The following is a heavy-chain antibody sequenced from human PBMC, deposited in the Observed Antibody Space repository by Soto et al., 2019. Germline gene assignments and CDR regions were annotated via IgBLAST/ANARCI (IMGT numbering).Heavy chain of an antibody. CDR3: ARDPSPYTSGWYGIDF. V-gene: IGHV3-48*01. Sequence: GGSLRLSCAASGFTFSSYSMNWVRQAPGKGLEWVSYISSSGTTIYYADSVKGRFTISRDNAKNSLSLQVNSLRREDTAMYYCARDPSPYTSGWYGIDFWGHGTLVTVSS. J-gene: IGHJ4*01. CDR2: ISSSGTTI. CDR1: GFTFSSYS. D-gene: IGHD6-19*01.